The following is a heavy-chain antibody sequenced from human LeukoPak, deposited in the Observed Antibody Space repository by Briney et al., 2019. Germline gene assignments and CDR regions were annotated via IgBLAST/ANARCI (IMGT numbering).Heavy chain of an antibody. CDR3: ARVQIGYSYGLFDY. CDR2: VYYTGST. Sequence: ASETLSLTCTVSGGSIINYYWSWIRQPPGKGLEWIGYVYYTGSTNYNPSLKSRVTISVDTSKNQFSLKLSSVTAEDTAVYYCARVQIGYSYGLFDYWGQGTLVTVSS. J-gene: IGHJ4*02. V-gene: IGHV4-59*01. CDR1: GGSIINYY. D-gene: IGHD5-18*01.